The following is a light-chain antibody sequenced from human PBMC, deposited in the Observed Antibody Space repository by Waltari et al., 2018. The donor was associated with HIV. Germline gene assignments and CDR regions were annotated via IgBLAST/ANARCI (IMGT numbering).Light chain of an antibody. CDR2: EDN. CDR1: SGNFPTTS. Sequence: FVLTQPPPASDSPGKTVPNSSTRTSGNFPTTSLHSQHHHPGTPHTPLPYAYHQRPGSSPTTVIYEDNQRPSGVPDRFSGSIDSSSNSAALTISGLETDDEADYYCQSYDNNDVIFGGGTRLTVL. J-gene: IGLJ2*01. CDR3: QSYDNNDVI. V-gene: IGLV6-57*01.